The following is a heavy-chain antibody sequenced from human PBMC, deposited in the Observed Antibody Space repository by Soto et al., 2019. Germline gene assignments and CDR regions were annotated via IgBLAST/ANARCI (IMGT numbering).Heavy chain of an antibody. CDR1: GFTFSSYA. Sequence: DVQLLESGGHLVQPGGSLRLSCAASGFTFSSYAMSWVRQAPGKGLEWVSSVSAGGDMTYYSDSVKGRFTISRDNSNNALFLQMNSLRIEDTALYYCARGDRGGSGSPASYYYSGLDVCAKGPRSPS. CDR2: VSAGGDMT. J-gene: IGHJ6*02. CDR3: ARGDRGGSGSPASYYYSGLDV. V-gene: IGHV3-23*01. D-gene: IGHD3-10*01.